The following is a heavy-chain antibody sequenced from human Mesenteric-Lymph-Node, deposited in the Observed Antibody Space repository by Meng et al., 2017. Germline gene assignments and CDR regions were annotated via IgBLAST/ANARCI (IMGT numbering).Heavy chain of an antibody. CDR3: VRDTRRGGGWFDP. Sequence: VRLQESGSDLVRTSPPLSVTCAVSGDSITSGDYSWTWIRPPPGKGLEWIGYIYHGVNIYYTPSLRSRVTISVDQSRNQFSLKLTSVSAADTAVYYCVRDTRRGGGWFDPWGQGTLVTVSS. CDR2: IYHGVNI. J-gene: IGHJ5*02. D-gene: IGHD3-10*01. CDR1: GDSITSGDYS. V-gene: IGHV4-30-2*01.